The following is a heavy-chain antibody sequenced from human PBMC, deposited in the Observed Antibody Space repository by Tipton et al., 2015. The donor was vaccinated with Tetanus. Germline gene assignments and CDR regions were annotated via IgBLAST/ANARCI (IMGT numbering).Heavy chain of an antibody. Sequence: SLRLSCAVSGFTVSSNYIGWVRQAPGKGLEWVSYISTSSTTIFYADSVRGRFTISRDNAKNSLYLQMNSLRDEDTAVYYCARIRTGHYTDFDCWGLGTLVTVSS. V-gene: IGHV3-48*02. CDR3: ARIRTGHYTDFDC. CDR1: GFTVSSNY. CDR2: ISTSSTTI. J-gene: IGHJ4*02. D-gene: IGHD4-11*01.